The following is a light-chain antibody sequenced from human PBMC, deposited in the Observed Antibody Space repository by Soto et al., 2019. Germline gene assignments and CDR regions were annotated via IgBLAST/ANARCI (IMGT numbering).Light chain of an antibody. CDR2: GNS. CDR3: QSYDSSLSGYV. Sequence: QSVLTQPPSVSGAPGQRVTISCTGGSSNIGAGYDVHWYQQLPGTAPKLLIYGNSNRPSGVPDRFSGSKSGTSASLAITGLQAEDEADYYCQSYDSSLSGYVFETGTKVTVL. J-gene: IGLJ1*01. V-gene: IGLV1-40*01. CDR1: SSNIGAGYD.